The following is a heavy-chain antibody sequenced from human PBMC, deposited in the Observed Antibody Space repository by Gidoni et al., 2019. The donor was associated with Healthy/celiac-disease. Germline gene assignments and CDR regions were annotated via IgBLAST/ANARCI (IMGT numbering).Heavy chain of an antibody. V-gene: IGHV3-23*01. CDR1: GFTFSSYA. J-gene: IGHJ2*01. Sequence: EVQLLESGGGLVQPGGSLRLSCAASGFTFSSYAMSWVRQAPGKGLEWVSAISGSGGSTYYADSVKGRFTISRDNSKNTLHLQMNSLRAEDTAVYYCAKDRRGDRWYFDLWGRGTLVTVSS. CDR3: AKDRRGDRWYFDL. CDR2: ISGSGGST. D-gene: IGHD3-16*01.